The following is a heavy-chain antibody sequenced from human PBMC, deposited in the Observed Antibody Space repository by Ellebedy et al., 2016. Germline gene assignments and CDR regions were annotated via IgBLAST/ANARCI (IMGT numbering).Heavy chain of an antibody. CDR2: IDPSGNK. D-gene: IGHD1-26*01. Sequence: GGSLRLSXAASGFTFDTYAMNWVRQAPGKGLEWVSGIDPSGNKYYADSVKGRLTISRDNSKNTLYCQMNSVRAEDTAVYYCAKVADGSSRAFDIWGQGTMVTVSS. CDR1: GFTFDTYA. CDR3: AKVADGSSRAFDI. J-gene: IGHJ3*02. V-gene: IGHV3-23*05.